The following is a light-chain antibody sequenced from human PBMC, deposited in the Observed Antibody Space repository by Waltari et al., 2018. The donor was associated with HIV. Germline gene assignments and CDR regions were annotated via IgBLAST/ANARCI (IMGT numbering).Light chain of an antibody. J-gene: IGKJ5*01. CDR3: MQGTHWPQIT. CDR1: QSLVYSDGNTY. CDR2: KVS. V-gene: IGKV2-30*01. Sequence: DVVMTQSPLSLPVTLGQPASISCRSSQSLVYSDGNTYLNWFQQRPDQSPRRLIYKVSNRDSGVPDRFSGSGSGTDFTLKISRVEAEDVGVYYCMQGTHWPQITFGQGTRLEIK.